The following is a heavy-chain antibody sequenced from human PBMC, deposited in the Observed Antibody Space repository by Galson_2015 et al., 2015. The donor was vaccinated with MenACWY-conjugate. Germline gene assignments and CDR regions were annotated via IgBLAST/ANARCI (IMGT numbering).Heavy chain of an antibody. V-gene: IGHV3-48*01. Sequence: SLRLSCAASGFTFSSYSMNWVRQTPGKGLEWVSYISSSSSTIYYADSVKGRFTISRDNAKNSLYLQMNSLRAEDTAVYYCANSISDIAAAWYWGQGTLVTVSS. CDR2: ISSSSSTI. CDR1: GFTFSSYS. J-gene: IGHJ4*02. CDR3: ANSISDIAAAWY. D-gene: IGHD6-13*01.